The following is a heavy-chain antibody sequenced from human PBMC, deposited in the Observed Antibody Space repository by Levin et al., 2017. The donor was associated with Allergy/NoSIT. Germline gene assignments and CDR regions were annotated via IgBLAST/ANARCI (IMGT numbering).Heavy chain of an antibody. Sequence: LSLTCAASGFTFSDHHMDWVRQAPGKGLEWVGRIRDKPHSYTTEYAASVRGRFTISGDDSKNSLYLQMNSLKTEDTAVYYCTRNYRLRAAGYYMDVWGKGTTVTVSS. V-gene: IGHV3-72*01. D-gene: IGHD6-13*01. J-gene: IGHJ6*03. CDR3: TRNYRLRAAGYYMDV. CDR2: IRDKPHSYTT. CDR1: GFTFSDHH.